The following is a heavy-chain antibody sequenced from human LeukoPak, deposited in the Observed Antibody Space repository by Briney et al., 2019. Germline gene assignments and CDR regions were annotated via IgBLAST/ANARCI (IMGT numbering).Heavy chain of an antibody. CDR1: GGSISSSSYY. D-gene: IGHD3-22*01. Sequence: PSETLSLTCTVSGGSISSSSYYWGWIRQPPGKGLEWIGSVYYSGSTYYNPSLKSRVTISVDTSKNQFFLKLSSVTAADTAVYYCARGSYYDSSGYYHYWGQGTLVTVSS. CDR2: VYYSGST. V-gene: IGHV4-39*07. CDR3: ARGSYYDSSGYYHY. J-gene: IGHJ4*02.